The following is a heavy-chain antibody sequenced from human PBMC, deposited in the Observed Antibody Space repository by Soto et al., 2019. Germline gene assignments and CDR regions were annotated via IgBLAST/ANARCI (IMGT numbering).Heavy chain of an antibody. CDR2: TSRSSSYI. Sequence: EVQLVESGGGLVKPGGSLRLSCAASGFTFSSYSMNWVCQAPGKGLEWVSSTSRSSSYIYYADSLKGRFTISRDNAKNSLYLQMNSLRAEDTAVYYCARAEYSIGVVGAFDIWGRGTMVTVSS. J-gene: IGHJ3*02. CDR3: ARAEYSIGVVGAFDI. CDR1: GFTFSSYS. D-gene: IGHD6-19*01. V-gene: IGHV3-21*01.